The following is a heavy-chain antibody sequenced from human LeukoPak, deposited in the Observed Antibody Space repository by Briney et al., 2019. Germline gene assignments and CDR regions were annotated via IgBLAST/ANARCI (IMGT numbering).Heavy chain of an antibody. CDR3: ASLESTPVVAATIYYYYGMDV. CDR2: IIPIFGTA. V-gene: IGHV1-69*13. D-gene: IGHD2-15*01. CDR1: GGTFSSYA. Sequence: SVKVSCKASGGTFSSYAISWVRQAPGQGLEWVGGIIPIFGTANYAQKFQGRVTITADESTSTAYMELSSLRSEDTAVYYCASLESTPVVAATIYYYYGMDVWGQGTTVTVSS. J-gene: IGHJ6*02.